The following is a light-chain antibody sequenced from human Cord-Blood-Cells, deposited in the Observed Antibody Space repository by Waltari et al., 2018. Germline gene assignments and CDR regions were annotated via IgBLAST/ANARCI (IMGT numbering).Light chain of an antibody. CDR3: CSYAGSSTSV. CDR2: EGS. CDR1: SSDVGSYNL. J-gene: IGLJ3*02. V-gene: IGLV2-23*01. Sequence: QSALTQPASVSGSSGQSITISCTGTSSDVGSYNLVSWYQQHPGKAPKLMIYEGSKRPSGVSNRFSVSKSDNTASLTISGLQAEDEADYYCCSYAGSSTSVFGGGTKLTVL.